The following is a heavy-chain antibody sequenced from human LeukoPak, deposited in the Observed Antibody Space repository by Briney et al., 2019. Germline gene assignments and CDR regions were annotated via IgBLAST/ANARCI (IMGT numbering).Heavy chain of an antibody. V-gene: IGHV1-46*01. CDR1: GYSFTSYY. J-gene: IGHJ4*02. Sequence: ASVKVSCKTSGYSFTSYYMFWVRQAPGHGLEWVGIINPSAGSTTYAQKFQGRVTMTRDTSTSTVYMELSSLESDDTAVYYCARVVGAAPTRRIDHWGQGTLVTVSS. CDR3: ARVVGAAPTRRIDH. D-gene: IGHD6-6*01. CDR2: INPSAGST.